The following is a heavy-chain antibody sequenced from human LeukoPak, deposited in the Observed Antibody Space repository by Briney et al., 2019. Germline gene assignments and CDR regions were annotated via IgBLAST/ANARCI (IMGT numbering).Heavy chain of an antibody. CDR3: ARGTAMEVFDY. D-gene: IGHD5-18*01. CDR2: IYYSGST. CDR1: GGSISSYY. J-gene: IGHJ4*02. Sequence: PSETLSLTCNVSGGSISSYYWSWIRQPPGKGLEWIGYIYYSGSTNYNPSLKSRVTISVDTSKNQFSLKLSSVTAADTAVYYCARGTAMEVFDYWGQGTLVTVSS. V-gene: IGHV4-59*01.